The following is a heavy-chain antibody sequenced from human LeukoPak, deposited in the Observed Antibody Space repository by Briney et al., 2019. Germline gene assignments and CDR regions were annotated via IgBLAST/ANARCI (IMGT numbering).Heavy chain of an antibody. Sequence: GRSLRLSCAASGFTFSDYYTSWISQAAGKGMEWVSYISSSGSTIDYADSVKGRFTISRDNAKNSLYLQMNSLRAEDTAVYYCARSIPAGNRRWGQGTLVTVSS. CDR2: ISSSGSTI. D-gene: IGHD2-2*01. J-gene: IGHJ4*02. CDR1: GFTFSDYY. V-gene: IGHV3-11*01. CDR3: ARSIPAGNRR.